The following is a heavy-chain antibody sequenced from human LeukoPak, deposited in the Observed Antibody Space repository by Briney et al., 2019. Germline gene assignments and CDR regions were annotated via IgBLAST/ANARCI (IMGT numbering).Heavy chain of an antibody. CDR1: GGSISSSNW. V-gene: IGHV4-4*02. CDR2: IYHSGST. D-gene: IGHD5-24*01. Sequence: SETLSLTCAVSGGSISSSNWWSWVRQPPGKGLEWIGEIYHSGSTNYNPSLKSRVTISVDKSKNQFSLKLSSVTVADTAVYYCARSRSENYYYGMDVWGKGTTVTVSS. J-gene: IGHJ6*04. CDR3: ARSRSENYYYGMDV.